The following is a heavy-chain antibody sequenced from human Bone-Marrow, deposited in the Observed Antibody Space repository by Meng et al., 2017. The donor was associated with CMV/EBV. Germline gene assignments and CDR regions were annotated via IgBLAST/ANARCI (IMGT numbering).Heavy chain of an antibody. CDR2: INPNSGGT. V-gene: IGHV1-2*02. Sequence: ASVKVSCKASGYTFTGYYMHWVRQAPGQGLEWMGWINPNSGGTNYAQKFQGRVTMTRDTSISTAYMELSRLRSDDTAVYYCARDGRDPKITYYYDSSGYSLDYWGQGTLVTVSS. CDR3: ARDGRDPKITYYYDSSGYSLDY. CDR1: GYTFTGYY. D-gene: IGHD3-22*01. J-gene: IGHJ4*02.